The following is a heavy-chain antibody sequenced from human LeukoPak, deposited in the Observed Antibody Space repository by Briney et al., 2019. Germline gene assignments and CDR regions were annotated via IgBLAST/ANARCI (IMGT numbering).Heavy chain of an antibody. J-gene: IGHJ4*02. CDR1: GGSISPYY. D-gene: IGHD3-22*01. CDR3: ARGDYYYNSGYYPYYFDY. Sequence: SETLSLTCTVSGGSISPYYWNWIRQPPGKGLEWIGYIHYSGSTNYNPSLKSRVTISVDTSKNQFSLKLSSVTAADTAVYFCARGDYYYNSGYYPYYFDYWDQGTLVTVSS. V-gene: IGHV4-59*01. CDR2: IHYSGST.